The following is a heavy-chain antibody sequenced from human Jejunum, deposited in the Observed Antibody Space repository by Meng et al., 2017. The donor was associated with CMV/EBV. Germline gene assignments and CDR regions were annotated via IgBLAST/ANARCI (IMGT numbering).Heavy chain of an antibody. V-gene: IGHV1-18*01. CDR1: GYIFMSYG. J-gene: IGHJ4*02. CDR3: ARVTHSGSPSQSSY. D-gene: IGHD3-10*01. CDR2: ISAYNGNT. Sequence: QVQLVQYGPGVKKPGALVTVSCKASGYIFMSYGISWVRQAPGQGLEWVGWISAYNGNTNYVEKLQGRVTMTTDTSTSTAYMELTSLKSDDTAVYYCARVTHSGSPSQSSYWGQGTLVTVSS.